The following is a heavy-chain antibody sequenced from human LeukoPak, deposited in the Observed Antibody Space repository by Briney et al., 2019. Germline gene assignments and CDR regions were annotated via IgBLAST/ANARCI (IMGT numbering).Heavy chain of an antibody. V-gene: IGHV3-30*18. CDR2: IPYDGSSK. J-gene: IGHJ6*02. D-gene: IGHD4-17*01. CDR3: AKDYGDYVLYYYNYYGMDV. Sequence: GGSLRLSCAASGFTFSSSAMHWVRQGPGKGLEGVAVIPYDGSSKYYADSVKGRFSISRDNSKNTLYLQMDSLRPEDTAVYYCAKDYGDYVLYYYNYYGMDVWGQGTTVIVSS. CDR1: GFTFSSSA.